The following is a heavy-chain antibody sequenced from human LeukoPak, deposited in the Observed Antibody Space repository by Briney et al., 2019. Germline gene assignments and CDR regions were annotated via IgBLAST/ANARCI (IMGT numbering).Heavy chain of an antibody. Sequence: ASVKVSCKASGYTFTSYYMHWVRQAPGQGLEWMGIINPSGGSTSYAQKFQGRVTMTRDMSTSTVYMELSSLRSEDTAVYYCAREGPRGCSYERIYYFDYWGQGTLVTVSS. D-gene: IGHD5-18*01. CDR3: AREGPRGCSYERIYYFDY. CDR2: INPSGGST. CDR1: GYTFTSYY. V-gene: IGHV1-46*01. J-gene: IGHJ4*02.